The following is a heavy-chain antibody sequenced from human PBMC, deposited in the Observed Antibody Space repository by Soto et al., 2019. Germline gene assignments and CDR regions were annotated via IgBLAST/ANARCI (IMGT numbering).Heavy chain of an antibody. Sequence: QVQLVQSGAEVKKPGASVKVSCKASGYTFTSYAMHWVRQAPGQRLEWMGWINAGNGNTKYSQKFQGRVTITRDTSASTAYMELSSLRSEDTAVYYCASAGGSRAASSYYYGMDVWGQGTTVTVSS. J-gene: IGHJ6*02. V-gene: IGHV1-3*01. CDR2: INAGNGNT. D-gene: IGHD2-15*01. CDR3: ASAGGSRAASSYYYGMDV. CDR1: GYTFTSYA.